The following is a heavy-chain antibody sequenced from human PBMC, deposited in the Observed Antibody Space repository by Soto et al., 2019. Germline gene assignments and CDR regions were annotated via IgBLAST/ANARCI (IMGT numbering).Heavy chain of an antibody. V-gene: IGHV4-39*01. CDR2: IYYGGST. CDR3: AAFAISDQCSFPHD. Sequence: SETLSLTCTVSGGSISSSSYYWGWIRQPPGRGLEWIGNIYYGGSTYYNPSLKSRVTISVDTSKNQFSLKLDSVTAADTAVYYCAAFAISDQCSFPHDWGQGSLVTVSS. D-gene: IGHD3-10*02. CDR1: GGSISSSSYY. J-gene: IGHJ4*02.